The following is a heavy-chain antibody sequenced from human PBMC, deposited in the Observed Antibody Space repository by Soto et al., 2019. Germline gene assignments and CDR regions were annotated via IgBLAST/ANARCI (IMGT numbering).Heavy chain of an antibody. J-gene: IGHJ3*02. V-gene: IGHV3-15*01. CDR3: TTALHLGELSFHMSAAAFDI. Sequence: PGGSLRLSCAASGFTFSNAWMSWVRQAPGKGLEWVGCIKSKTDGGTTDYAAPVKGRFTISRDDSKNTLYLQMNSLKTEDTAVYYCTTALHLGELSFHMSAAAFDIWGQGTMVTVSS. D-gene: IGHD3-16*02. CDR1: GFTFSNAW. CDR2: IKSKTDGGTT.